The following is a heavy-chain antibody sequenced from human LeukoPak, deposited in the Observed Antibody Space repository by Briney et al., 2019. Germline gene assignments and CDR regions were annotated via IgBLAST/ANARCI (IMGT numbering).Heavy chain of an antibody. J-gene: IGHJ4*02. CDR1: RFTFSSYW. D-gene: IGHD5-12*01. V-gene: IGHV3-7*03. CDR2: IKQDGSEK. CDR3: ARARGGYDFDY. Sequence: GGSLRLSCAASRFTFSSYWMSWVRQAPGKGLEWVANIKQDGSEKYYVDSVKGRFTISRDNAKNSLYLQLNSLRAEDTAVYYCARARGGYDFDYWGQGALVTVSS.